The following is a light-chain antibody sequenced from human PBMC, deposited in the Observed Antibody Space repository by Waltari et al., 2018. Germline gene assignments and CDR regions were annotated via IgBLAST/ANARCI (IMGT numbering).Light chain of an antibody. Sequence: DIVLTQSSATLSLSPGERATLSCRASQNFSNYLAWYQQKPGQAPRLLIYDASKTFTGTPARFSGSGSGTDFTLTIGSLEPDDFAVYYCQQHLNRPVTFGGGTKVEIK. CDR1: QNFSNY. CDR2: DAS. J-gene: IGKJ4*01. V-gene: IGKV3-11*01. CDR3: QQHLNRPVT.